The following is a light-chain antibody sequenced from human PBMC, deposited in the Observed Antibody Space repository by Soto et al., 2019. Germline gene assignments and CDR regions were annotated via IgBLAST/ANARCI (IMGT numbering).Light chain of an antibody. CDR1: QSVNNN. J-gene: IGKJ1*01. V-gene: IGKV3-15*01. Sequence: ETLMTQSPATLSVSPGERATLSCRASQSVNNNLAWYQQKLGQAPRVLIYGSSTRATGIPARFTGSGSGTEFILTITSLQSEESAVYYCQEYNTWPWTLGQGTKGEFK. CDR3: QEYNTWPWT. CDR2: GSS.